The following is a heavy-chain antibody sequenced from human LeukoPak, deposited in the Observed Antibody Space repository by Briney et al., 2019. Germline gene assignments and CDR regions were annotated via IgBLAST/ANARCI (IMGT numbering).Heavy chain of an antibody. Sequence: KPSETLSLTCADSGYSISSGYYWGWIRQPPGKGLEWIGSIYHSGSTYYNPSLKSRVTISVDTSKNQFSLKLSSVTAADTAVYYCARDVGIAAAYDYWGQGTLVTVSS. D-gene: IGHD6-13*01. CDR1: GYSISSGYY. V-gene: IGHV4-38-2*02. CDR2: IYHSGST. CDR3: ARDVGIAAAYDY. J-gene: IGHJ4*02.